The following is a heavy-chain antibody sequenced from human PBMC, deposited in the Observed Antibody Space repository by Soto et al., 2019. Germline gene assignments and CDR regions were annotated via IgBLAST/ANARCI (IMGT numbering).Heavy chain of an antibody. CDR2: IYSDEDK. CDR3: AHSAYAYGLAGDY. D-gene: IGHD3-10*01. CDR1: GFSLTINRVV. V-gene: IGHV2-5*02. J-gene: IGHJ4*02. Sequence: QITLKESGPTLVKPTQTLTLTCTFSGFSLTINRVVVGWIRQPLGRALEWLALIYSDEDKRYNPSLKNRLTINEDISKNQVVLTMTNMDPVDTATYYCAHSAYAYGLAGDYWGQGTLVTVSS.